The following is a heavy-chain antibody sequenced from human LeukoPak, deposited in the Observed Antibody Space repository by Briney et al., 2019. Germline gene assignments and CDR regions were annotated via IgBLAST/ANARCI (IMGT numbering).Heavy chain of an antibody. CDR1: GGSISNSNW. V-gene: IGHV4-4*02. D-gene: IGHD6-19*01. CDR3: ARGHSSGWSLMAV. Sequence: SETLSLTCAVSGGSISNSNWWSWVRQSPVKGLEWIGEINDSEITNYNPSLENRVTMTVDKSRTQFSLKLNSVTAADTAVYYCARGHSSGWSLMAVWGKGLTVTVSS. CDR2: INDSEIT. J-gene: IGHJ6*03.